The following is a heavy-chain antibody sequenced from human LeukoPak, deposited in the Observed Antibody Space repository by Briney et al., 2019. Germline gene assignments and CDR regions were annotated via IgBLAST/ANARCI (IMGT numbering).Heavy chain of an antibody. CDR2: IYNSGRT. Sequence: GGSLRLSCAASGFTVSSNYMSWVRQAPGKGLEWVSVIYNSGRTYYADSVKGRFTISRDNSKNTLYLQMNSLRAEDTAVYYCARKLLLRWYFDLWGRGTLVTVSS. CDR3: ARKLLLRWYFDL. V-gene: IGHV3-66*01. CDR1: GFTVSSNY. D-gene: IGHD2-21*02. J-gene: IGHJ2*01.